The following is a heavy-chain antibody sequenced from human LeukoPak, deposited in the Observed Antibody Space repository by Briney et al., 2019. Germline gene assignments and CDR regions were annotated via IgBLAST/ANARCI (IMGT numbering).Heavy chain of an antibody. V-gene: IGHV4-59*01. CDR1: GGSISSYY. D-gene: IGHD3-10*01. Sequence: MPSETLSLTCTVSGGSISSYYWSWIRQPPGKGLEWIGYIYYSGSTNYNPSLKSRVTISVDTSKNQFSLKLSSVTAADTAVYYCAREVVRGVINWFDPWGQGTLVTVSS. CDR2: IYYSGST. J-gene: IGHJ5*02. CDR3: AREVVRGVINWFDP.